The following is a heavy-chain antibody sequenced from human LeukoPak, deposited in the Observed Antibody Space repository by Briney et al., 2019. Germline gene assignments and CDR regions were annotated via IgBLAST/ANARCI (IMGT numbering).Heavy chain of an antibody. D-gene: IGHD6-6*01. Sequence: GGSLSLSCAASGFAFSNYAMHWVRQAPGKGLEWVSVISYDGTTKYYADSVKGRFTISRDNSKNTLYLQMNSLRAEDTAVYYCAKVIQQLVDYWGQGTLVTVSS. J-gene: IGHJ4*02. CDR1: GFAFSNYA. CDR3: AKVIQQLVDY. V-gene: IGHV3-30-3*01. CDR2: ISYDGTTK.